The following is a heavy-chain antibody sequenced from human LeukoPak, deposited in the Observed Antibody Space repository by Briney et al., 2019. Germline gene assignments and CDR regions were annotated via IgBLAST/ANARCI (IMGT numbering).Heavy chain of an antibody. J-gene: IGHJ4*02. Sequence: GRSLRLSCAASGFTFSSYGMHWVRQAPGKGLEWVAAIWYDGSNKYYADSVKGRFTISRDNSKNTLYLQMNSLRAEDTAVYYCASSETTVTTGTSFDYWGQGTLVTVSS. CDR2: IWYDGSNK. CDR3: ASSETTVTTGTSFDY. V-gene: IGHV3-33*01. D-gene: IGHD4-17*01. CDR1: GFTFSSYG.